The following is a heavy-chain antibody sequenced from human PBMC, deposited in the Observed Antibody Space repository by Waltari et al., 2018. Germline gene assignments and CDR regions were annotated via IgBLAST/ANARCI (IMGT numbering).Heavy chain of an antibody. CDR1: GGSISSHY. V-gene: IGHV4-59*11. CDR3: ARAYDSYYFDY. D-gene: IGHD2-21*01. J-gene: IGHJ4*02. Sequence: QVQLQESGPGLVKPSETLSLTCTVSGGSISSHYWSWIRQPPGKGLEWIGYIYYSGSTNYNPSLKSRVTISVDTSKNQFSLKLGSVTAADTTVYYCARAYDSYYFDYWGQGTLVTVSS. CDR2: IYYSGST.